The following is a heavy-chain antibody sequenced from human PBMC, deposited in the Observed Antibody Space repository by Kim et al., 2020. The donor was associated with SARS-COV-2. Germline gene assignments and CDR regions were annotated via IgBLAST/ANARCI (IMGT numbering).Heavy chain of an antibody. D-gene: IGHD3-16*02. CDR2: IYTSGRT. V-gene: IGHV4-4*07. CDR3: ASALGH. CDR1: GDSLSSDY. Sequence: SETLSLTCTVSGDSLSSDYWSWNRQPAGKGLEWIGRIYTSGRTNYNPSLQSRVTMSVDMSKNQFSLKLSSVTAADTAAYYCASALGHWGQGTQVTVSS. J-gene: IGHJ4*02.